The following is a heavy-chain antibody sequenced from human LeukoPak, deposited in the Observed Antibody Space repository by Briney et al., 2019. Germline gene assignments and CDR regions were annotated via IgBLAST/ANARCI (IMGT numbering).Heavy chain of an antibody. CDR1: GYSFTSYW. J-gene: IGHJ6*02. D-gene: IGHD4-17*01. CDR2: IYPGDSDT. V-gene: IGHV5-51*01. Sequence: GESLKISCKGSGYSFTSYWIGWVRQMPGKGLEWMGIIYPGDSDTRYSPSFQGQVTISADKSISTAYLQWSSLKASDTAMYYCAILSSTVTTDYYYGMDVWGQGTTVTVSS. CDR3: AILSSTVTTDYYYGMDV.